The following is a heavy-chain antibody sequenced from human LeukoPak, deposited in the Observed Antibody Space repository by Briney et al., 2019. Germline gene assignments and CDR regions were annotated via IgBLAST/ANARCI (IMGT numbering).Heavy chain of an antibody. Sequence: SETLSLTCGDSGYSISRGYYWAWIRQPPGKGLEWIGTIYHIGSTYYTPSLGSRVTISVDTSKNEFPLNLKSVTAADTAVYYCASAGWIITSGIDYWGQGALVTVSS. D-gene: IGHD3-10*01. CDR3: ASAGWIITSGIDY. V-gene: IGHV4-38-2*01. CDR1: GYSISRGYY. CDR2: IYHIGST. J-gene: IGHJ4*02.